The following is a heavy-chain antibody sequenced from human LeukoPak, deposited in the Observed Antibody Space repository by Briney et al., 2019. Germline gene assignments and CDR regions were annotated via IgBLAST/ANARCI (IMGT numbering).Heavy chain of an antibody. Sequence: GGSLRLSCVASGFTFDDYGMSWIRQAPGKGLEWVSYISSSGSTIYYADSVKGRFTISRDNAKNSLYLQMNSLRAVDTAVYYCARGHVYGYFDYWGQGTLVTVSS. CDR1: GFTFDDYG. CDR2: ISSSGSTI. V-gene: IGHV3-11*04. CDR3: ARGHVYGYFDY. J-gene: IGHJ4*02. D-gene: IGHD3-16*01.